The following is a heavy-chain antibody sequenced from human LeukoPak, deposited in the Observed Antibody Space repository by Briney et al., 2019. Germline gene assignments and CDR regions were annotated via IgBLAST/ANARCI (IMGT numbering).Heavy chain of an antibody. D-gene: IGHD4-23*01. V-gene: IGHV3-9*01. Sequence: PGGSLRLSCAASGFTFDDYAMHWVRQAPGKGLEWVSGISWNSGSIGYADSVKGRFTISRDNAKNSLYLQMNSLRAEDTAVYYCARDGGNALRGYYMDVWGKGTTVTVSS. CDR2: ISWNSGSI. CDR1: GFTFDDYA. CDR3: ARDGGNALRGYYMDV. J-gene: IGHJ6*03.